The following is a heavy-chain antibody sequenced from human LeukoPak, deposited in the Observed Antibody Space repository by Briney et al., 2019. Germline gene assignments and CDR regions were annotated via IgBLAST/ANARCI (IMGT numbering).Heavy chain of an antibody. CDR2: IYYSGST. D-gene: IGHD1-26*01. CDR3: ARRAYSGSYPFYYYYMDV. J-gene: IGHJ6*03. Sequence: SETLSLTCTVSGDSISSGSYYWGWIRQPPGKGLEYIGSIYYSGSTYYNPSLKSRVTISVDTSKNQFSLKLSSVTAADTAVYFCARRAYSGSYPFYYYYMDVWGKGTTVTVSS. CDR1: GDSISSGSYY. V-gene: IGHV4-39*01.